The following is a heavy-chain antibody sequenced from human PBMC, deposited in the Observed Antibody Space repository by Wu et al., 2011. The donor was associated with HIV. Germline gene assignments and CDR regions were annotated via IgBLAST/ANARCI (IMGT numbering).Heavy chain of an antibody. CDR3: ARDISDYYGSGSTPYFDY. D-gene: IGHD3-10*01. J-gene: IGHJ4*02. CDR1: GYTFTSYG. Sequence: QVQLVQSGAEVKKPGASVRVSCKASGYTFTSYGISWVRQAPGQGLEWMGWISAYNGNTKYAQKLQVRVTMTTDTSTSTAYMELRSLRSDDTAVYYCARDISDYYGSGSTPYFDYWGQGTLVTVSS. CDR2: ISAYNGNT. V-gene: IGHV1-18*04.